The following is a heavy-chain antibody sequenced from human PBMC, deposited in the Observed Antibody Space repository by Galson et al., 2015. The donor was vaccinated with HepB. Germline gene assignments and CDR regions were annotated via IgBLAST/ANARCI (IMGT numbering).Heavy chain of an antibody. J-gene: IGHJ4*02. CDR1: GFTFSSYW. V-gene: IGHV3-7*03. CDR2: INQDGSSK. D-gene: IGHD2-2*01. Sequence: SLRLSCAASGFTFSSYWMNWVRQAPGKGLEWVAHINQDGSSKYYVDSVKGRFTISRDNAKDSVYLQLNSLRVDDTAVFYCARGNIRELPAAPYFWGQGTLVTVSS. CDR3: ARGNIRELPAAPYF.